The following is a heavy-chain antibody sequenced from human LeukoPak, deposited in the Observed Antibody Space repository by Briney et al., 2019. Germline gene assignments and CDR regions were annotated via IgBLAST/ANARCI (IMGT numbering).Heavy chain of an antibody. Sequence: GRSLRLSCAASGFTFSTYVMHWVRQAPGKGLEWVAVISYDGNNKYYADSVKGRFTISRDNSNNTLYLQMESLKTEDTAVYYCARSTNHDASGSYYFDSWGQGILVTVTS. CDR1: GFTFSTYV. J-gene: IGHJ4*02. V-gene: IGHV3-30-3*01. D-gene: IGHD3-10*01. CDR2: ISYDGNNK. CDR3: ARSTNHDASGSYYFDS.